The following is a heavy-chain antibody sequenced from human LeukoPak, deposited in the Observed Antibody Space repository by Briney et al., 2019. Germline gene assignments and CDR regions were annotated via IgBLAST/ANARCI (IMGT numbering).Heavy chain of an antibody. D-gene: IGHD3-10*01. CDR2: IYYSGST. J-gene: IGHJ4*02. V-gene: IGHV4-31*03. Sequence: SETLSLTCTVSGDSISSGGFYWSWIRQHPGKGLEWIGYIYYSGSTYYNPSLKSRVTISVDRSKIQFSLKLSSVTAADTAVYYCGREGYYGSGSYRTFDSWGQGTLVTVSS. CDR3: GREGYYGSGSYRTFDS. CDR1: GDSISSGGFY.